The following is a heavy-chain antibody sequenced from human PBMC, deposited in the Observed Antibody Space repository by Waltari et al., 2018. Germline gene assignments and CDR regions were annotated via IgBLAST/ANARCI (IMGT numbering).Heavy chain of an antibody. Sequence: QVQLQESGPGLVKPSETLSLTCSVPGGSLHNYFWNWIRQPPGKALQWIGFIRHTGVTKSNPSLKSRGTMTVDTSKSQISLRLTSVSATDTAVYFCARWDSPGRYFGDWGQGTPVTVSS. D-gene: IGHD1-20*01. V-gene: IGHV4-59*08. CDR2: IRHTGVT. CDR3: ARWDSPGRYFGD. CDR1: GGSLHNYF. J-gene: IGHJ4*02.